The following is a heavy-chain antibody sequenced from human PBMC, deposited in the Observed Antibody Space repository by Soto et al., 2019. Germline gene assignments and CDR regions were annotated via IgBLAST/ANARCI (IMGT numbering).Heavy chain of an antibody. V-gene: IGHV3-23*01. CDR2: ISGSGGST. CDR3: AKDGAYMYYYDSSGYLDY. Sequence: GGSLRLSCAASGFTFSSYAMSWVRQAPGKGLQWVSAISGSGGSTYYADSVKGRFTISRDNSKNTLYLQMNSLRAEDTAVYYCAKDGAYMYYYDSSGYLDYWGQGTLVTVAS. CDR1: GFTFSSYA. D-gene: IGHD3-22*01. J-gene: IGHJ4*02.